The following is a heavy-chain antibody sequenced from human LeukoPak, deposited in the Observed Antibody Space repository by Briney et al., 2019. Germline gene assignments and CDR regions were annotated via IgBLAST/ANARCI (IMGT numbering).Heavy chain of an antibody. D-gene: IGHD3-9*01. V-gene: IGHV3-23*01. CDR1: GFSFSSYT. J-gene: IGHJ4*02. Sequence: GGSLRLSCGASGFSFSSYTESCVRPAPGKGLERVSATSGSGGSTYYAASLKGRFTTSRDHSTNPLYLQMTSLRAEDTAVSYCAKDPGRSFDWRIWGPGTLVTVSP. CDR3: AKDPGRSFDWRI. CDR2: TSGSGGST.